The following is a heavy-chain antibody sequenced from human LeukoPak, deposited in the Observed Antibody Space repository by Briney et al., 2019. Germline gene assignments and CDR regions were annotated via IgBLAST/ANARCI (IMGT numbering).Heavy chain of an antibody. Sequence: SETLSLTCTVSGGSISSYYWSWIRQPPGKGLEWIGYIYYSGSTNYNPSLKSRVTISVDTSKNQFSLKLSSVTAADTAVYYCARDRKYSSGWFNFDYWGQGTLVTVSS. CDR2: IYYSGST. J-gene: IGHJ4*02. CDR1: GGSISSYY. CDR3: ARDRKYSSGWFNFDY. V-gene: IGHV4-59*12. D-gene: IGHD6-19*01.